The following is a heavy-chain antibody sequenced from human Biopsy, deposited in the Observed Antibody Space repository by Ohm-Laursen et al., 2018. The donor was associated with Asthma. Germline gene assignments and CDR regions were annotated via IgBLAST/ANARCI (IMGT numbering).Heavy chain of an antibody. V-gene: IGHV4-30-4*01. Sequence: TLSLTCAVSGASIKTDDHYWSWLRQPPGKGLEWFGFIHYSGSTSYNQPLKGGVTISVDTSKNQFSLKLSSVTAADTAVYYCARASVAASSNWFDPWGQGALVTVSS. CDR3: ARASVAASSNWFDP. CDR2: IHYSGST. CDR1: GASIKTDDHY. J-gene: IGHJ5*02. D-gene: IGHD6-19*01.